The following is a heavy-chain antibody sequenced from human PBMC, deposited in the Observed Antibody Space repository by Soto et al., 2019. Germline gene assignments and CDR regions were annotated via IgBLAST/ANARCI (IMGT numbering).Heavy chain of an antibody. D-gene: IGHD1-1*01. V-gene: IGHV1-8*01. CDR3: ARERTGTTSMDV. J-gene: IGHJ6*02. CDR2: MNPNSGNT. Sequence: QVQLVQSGAEVKKPGASVKVSCKASGYIFTSYDINWVRQATGQGLEWMGWMNPNSGNTGYAQKFRGRVTMTRNTSISTANMELSSLRSEDTAVYYCARERTGTTSMDVWGQGTTVTVSS. CDR1: GYIFTSYD.